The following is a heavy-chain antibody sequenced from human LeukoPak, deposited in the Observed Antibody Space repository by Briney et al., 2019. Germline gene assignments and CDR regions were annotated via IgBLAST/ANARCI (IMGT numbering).Heavy chain of an antibody. CDR3: ARDGAGTSGWFDP. CDR2: IYTSGNT. V-gene: IGHV4-4*07. CDR1: GGPISGYY. J-gene: IGHJ5*02. Sequence: PSETLSLTCTVSGGPISGYYWSWIRQPAGKGLEWIGRIYTSGNTNYNPSLRSRVTMSLDTSKSQFSLKLSSVTAADTAVYYCARDGAGTSGWFDPWGPGNLVTV. D-gene: IGHD6-13*01.